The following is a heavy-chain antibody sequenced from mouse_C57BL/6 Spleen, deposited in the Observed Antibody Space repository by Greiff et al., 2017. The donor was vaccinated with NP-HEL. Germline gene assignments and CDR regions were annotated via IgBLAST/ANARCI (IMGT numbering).Heavy chain of an antibody. D-gene: IGHD3-2*02. CDR2: INPGSGGT. J-gene: IGHJ3*01. V-gene: IGHV1-54*01. CDR1: GYAFTNYL. Sequence: VQLQQSGAELVRPGTSVKVSCKASGYAFTNYLIEWVKQRPGQGLEWIGVINPGSGGTNYNEKFKGKATLTADKSSSTAYMQLSSLTSEDSAVYFCARGGGSGYVSAWFAYWGQGTLVTVSA. CDR3: ARGGGSGYVSAWFAY.